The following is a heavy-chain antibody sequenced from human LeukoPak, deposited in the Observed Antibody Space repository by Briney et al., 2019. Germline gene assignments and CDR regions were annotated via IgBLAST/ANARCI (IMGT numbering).Heavy chain of an antibody. CDR1: SGSISPNY. J-gene: IGHJ3*02. Sequence: PSETLSLTCAVSSGSISPNYWSWIRQSPGKGLEWVSYVSCTGGTRSNPSLQSRLTISLDTTNNHFSLLLSSVTAADTAVYYCARLLDNDNSGAPHTFAIWGQGTMVTVSS. V-gene: IGHV4-59*01. D-gene: IGHD3-22*01. CDR3: ARLLDNDNSGAPHTFAI. CDR2: VSCTGGT.